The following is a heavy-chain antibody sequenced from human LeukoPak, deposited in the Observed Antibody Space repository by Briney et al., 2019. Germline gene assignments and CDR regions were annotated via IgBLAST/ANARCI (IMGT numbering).Heavy chain of an antibody. CDR3: ARVVGRNWYLDL. V-gene: IGHV3-23*01. CDR1: GFTFSSYD. Sequence: PGGSLRLSCGASGFTFSSYDMTWVRQAPGKGLEWVSGIYGRGGTTYYADSVKGRFIVSRDNSKSSLSLQMNSLRAEDTAVYYCARVVGRNWYLDLWGRGTQVTVSS. D-gene: IGHD1-14*01. CDR2: IYGRGGTT. J-gene: IGHJ2*01.